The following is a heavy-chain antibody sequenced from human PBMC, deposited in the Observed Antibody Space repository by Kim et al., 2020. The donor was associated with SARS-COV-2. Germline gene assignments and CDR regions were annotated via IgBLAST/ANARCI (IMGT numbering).Heavy chain of an antibody. CDR3: TTDWLLKSGSYSIFDY. D-gene: IGHD1-26*01. Sequence: PVKGRFTISREESKNTLYLQMNSLKTEDTAVYYCTTDWLLKSGSYSIFDYWGQGTLVTVSS. J-gene: IGHJ4*02. V-gene: IGHV3-15*01.